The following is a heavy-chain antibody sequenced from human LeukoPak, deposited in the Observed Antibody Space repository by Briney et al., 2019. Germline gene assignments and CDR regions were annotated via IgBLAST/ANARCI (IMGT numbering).Heavy chain of an antibody. CDR1: GASFSGFY. Sequence: PSETLSLTCTVSGASFSGFYWTWIRQAPGQGLEWIGNIYNSGSIEYNPSLKSRATISVNTSKNQFSLQLNSVTPEDTAVYYCVRDQAGLDYWGQGTLVTVSS. CDR2: IYNSGSI. CDR3: VRDQAGLDY. J-gene: IGHJ4*02. D-gene: IGHD6-13*01. V-gene: IGHV4-59*12.